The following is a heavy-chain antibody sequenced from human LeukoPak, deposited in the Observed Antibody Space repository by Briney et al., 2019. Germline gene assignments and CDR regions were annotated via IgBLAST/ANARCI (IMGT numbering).Heavy chain of an antibody. CDR3: ARDSGAYYDFWSGYYNNYYYYYMDV. Sequence: PGGSLRLSCAASGFTVSSNYMSWVRQAPGKGLEWVSVIYSGGSTYYADSVKGRFTISRDNSKNTLYLQMNSLRAEDTAVYYCARDSGAYYDFWSGYYNNYYYYYMDVWGKGTMVTVSS. CDR2: IYSGGST. V-gene: IGHV3-66*02. D-gene: IGHD3-3*01. CDR1: GFTVSSNY. J-gene: IGHJ6*03.